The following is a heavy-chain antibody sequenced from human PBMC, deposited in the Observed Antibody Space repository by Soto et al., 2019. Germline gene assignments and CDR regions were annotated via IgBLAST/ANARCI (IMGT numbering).Heavy chain of an antibody. V-gene: IGHV3-21*01. CDR2: ISSSSSYI. CDR1: GFTFSSYS. D-gene: IGHD5-12*01. J-gene: IGHJ3*02. CDR3: ARATMSGGAFDI. Sequence: PVGSLRLSCAASGFTFSSYSMNWVRQAPGKGLEWVSSISSSSSYIYYADSVKGRFTISRDNAKNSLYLQMNSLRAEDTAVYYCARATMSGGAFDIWGQGTMVTVSS.